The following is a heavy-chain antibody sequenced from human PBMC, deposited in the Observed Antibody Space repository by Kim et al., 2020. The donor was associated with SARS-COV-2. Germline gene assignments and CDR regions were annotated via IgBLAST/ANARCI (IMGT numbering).Heavy chain of an antibody. Sequence: GGSLRLSCAASGFTFSSYWMSWVRQAPGKGLECVANIKEDGGEKYYVDSVKGRFTISRDNAKNSLYLQMNSLRAEDTAVYYCGRDDMPGTGWFDPWGQGTLVTVSS. CDR1: GFTFSSYW. CDR3: GRDDMPGTGWFDP. J-gene: IGHJ5*02. D-gene: IGHD6-13*01. V-gene: IGHV3-7*03. CDR2: IKEDGGEK.